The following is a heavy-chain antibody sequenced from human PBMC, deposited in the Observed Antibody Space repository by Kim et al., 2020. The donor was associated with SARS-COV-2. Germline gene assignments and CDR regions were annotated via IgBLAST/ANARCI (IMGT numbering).Heavy chain of an antibody. CDR1: GYTLTELS. V-gene: IGHV1-24*01. J-gene: IGHJ3*02. Sequence: ASVKVSCKVSGYTLTELSMHWVRQAPGKGLEWMGGFDPEDGETIYAQKFQGRVTMTEDTSTDTAYMELSSLRSEDTAVYYCATRSVVTDAFDIWGQGTMVTVSS. CDR2: FDPEDGET. D-gene: IGHD3-22*01. CDR3: ATRSVVTDAFDI.